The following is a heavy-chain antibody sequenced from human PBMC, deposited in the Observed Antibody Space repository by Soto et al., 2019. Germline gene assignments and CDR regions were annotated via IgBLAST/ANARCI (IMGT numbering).Heavy chain of an antibody. CDR2: IIPIFGTA. J-gene: IGHJ4*02. CDR3: ASNPPADYYDSSGYPLVYFDY. D-gene: IGHD3-22*01. CDR1: GGTFSSYA. V-gene: IGHV1-69*01. Sequence: QVQLVQSGAEVKKPGSSVKVSCKASGGTFSSYAISWVRQAPGQGLEWMGGIIPIFGTANYAQKFQGRVTITADEPTSTAYMELSSLRSEDTAVYYCASNPPADYYDSSGYPLVYFDYWGQGTLVTVSS.